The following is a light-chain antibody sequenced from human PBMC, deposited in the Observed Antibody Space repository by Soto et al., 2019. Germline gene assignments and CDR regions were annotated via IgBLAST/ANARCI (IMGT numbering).Light chain of an antibody. V-gene: IGKV3-20*01. CDR2: GAS. J-gene: IGKJ2*01. Sequence: EIVLTQSPGTLSLSPGERATLSCRASQSLSSTYLAWYQQKPGQAPRLLIYGASTRATGIPDRFSGSGSGTDFTLTITSLEPEDFAVYYCQQYGSSPRTFGQGTKLEIK. CDR1: QSLSSTY. CDR3: QQYGSSPRT.